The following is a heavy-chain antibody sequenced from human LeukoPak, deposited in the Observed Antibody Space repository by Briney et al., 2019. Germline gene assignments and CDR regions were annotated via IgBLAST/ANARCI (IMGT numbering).Heavy chain of an antibody. CDR2: IDYIGSP. CDR3: ARHAGVARPFDY. Sequence: SETLSLTCTDSGGSISTDYWSWIWHPPGKGLEWIGYIDYIGSPTYNPSHKSRVTISVDTSTNQVSLKLSSVSAADTAVYYCARHAGVARPFDYWGQGTLVTVSS. D-gene: IGHD6-6*01. J-gene: IGHJ4*02. CDR1: GGSISTDY. V-gene: IGHV4-59*08.